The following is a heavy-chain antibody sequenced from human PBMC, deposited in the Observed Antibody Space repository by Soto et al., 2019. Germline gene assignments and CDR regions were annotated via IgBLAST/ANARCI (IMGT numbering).Heavy chain of an antibody. Sequence: PSETLSLTCTVSGGSISSGGYYWSWIRQHPGKGLERIGYIYYSGSTYYNPSLKSRVTISVDTSKNQFSLKLSSVTAADTAVYYCARYYRTGGGYYYYYYGMDVWGQGTTVTVS. CDR1: GGSISSGGYY. CDR3: ARYYRTGGGYYYYYYGMDV. D-gene: IGHD4-4*01. J-gene: IGHJ6*02. V-gene: IGHV4-31*03. CDR2: IYYSGST.